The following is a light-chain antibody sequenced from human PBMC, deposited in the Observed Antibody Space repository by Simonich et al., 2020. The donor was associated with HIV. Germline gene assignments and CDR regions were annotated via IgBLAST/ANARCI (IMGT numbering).Light chain of an antibody. CDR3: QQSYSTPYT. CDR2: AAS. V-gene: IGKV1-39*01. CDR1: QSISSY. J-gene: IGKJ2*01. Sequence: DIQMTQSPSSLSASVGDRVTITCRASQSISSYLNWYQQKPGKAPKFLIYAASSLQIGVPSRFSGSGSGTDFTLTISSLQPEDFATYYCQQSYSTPYTFGQGTKLEIK.